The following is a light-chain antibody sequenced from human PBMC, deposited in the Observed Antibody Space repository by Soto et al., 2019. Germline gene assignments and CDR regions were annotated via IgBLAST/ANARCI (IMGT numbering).Light chain of an antibody. CDR2: ENN. V-gene: IGLV1-40*01. CDR1: SSNIGAGYE. Sequence: QSVLTQPPSVSEAPGQRVTISCTGSSSNIGAGYEAHWYQQVPGTAPKLLIYENNTRPSGVPDRFAGSQSGTSASLAITGLQAEDEAEYYCLSYDSSLSGYVFGTGTKLTVL. J-gene: IGLJ1*01. CDR3: LSYDSSLSGYV.